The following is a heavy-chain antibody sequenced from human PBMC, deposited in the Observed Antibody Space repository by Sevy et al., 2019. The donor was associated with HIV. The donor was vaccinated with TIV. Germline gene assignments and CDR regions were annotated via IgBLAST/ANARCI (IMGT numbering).Heavy chain of an antibody. J-gene: IGHJ4*02. CDR3: AGEGGSSGRCGYFHY. CDR1: GI. V-gene: IGHV3-30*04. D-gene: IGHD3-22*01. Sequence: GGSLRLSCAASGIMHWVRQAPGRGLEWVAGISHDGVGKYYLDSVKGRLIVSRDNSQNKVYLEINSLRTEDTAVYYSAGEGGSSGRCGYFHYWGLGTLVTVSS. CDR2: ISHDGVGK.